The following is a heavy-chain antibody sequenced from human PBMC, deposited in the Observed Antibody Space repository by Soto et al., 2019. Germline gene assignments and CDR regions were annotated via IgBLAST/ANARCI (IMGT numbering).Heavy chain of an antibody. V-gene: IGHV1-8*01. CDR1: GYTFTSYD. J-gene: IGHJ4*02. D-gene: IGHD3-10*01. CDR2: MNPNSGNT. CDR3: ARETMVRGEDY. Sequence: QVQLVQSGAEVKKPGASVKVSCKASGYTFTSYDINWVRQATGQGIEWMGWMNPNSGNTGYVQKFQGRVTMTRNTSISTADMELSSLRSEYTAVYYCARETMVRGEDYWGQGTLVTVSS.